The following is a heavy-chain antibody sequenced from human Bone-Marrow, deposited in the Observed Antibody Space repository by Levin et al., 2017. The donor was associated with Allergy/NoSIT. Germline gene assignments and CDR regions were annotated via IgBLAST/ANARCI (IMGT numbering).Heavy chain of an antibody. CDR2: INRDGGDG. CDR1: GFTFSGYW. Sequence: PSETLSLTCASSGFTFSGYWMAWVRQAPGKGLEWVANINRDGGDGYYVDSVKGRFTISRDNARNSLDLPMNSLRVEDTAVYYCARNGAWSFEFWGQGTLVTASS. CDR3: ARNGAWSFEF. V-gene: IGHV3-7*02. D-gene: IGHD2-8*01. J-gene: IGHJ4*02.